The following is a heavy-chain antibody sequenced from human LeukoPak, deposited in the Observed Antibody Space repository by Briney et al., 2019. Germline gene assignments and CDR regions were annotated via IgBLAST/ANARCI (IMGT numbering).Heavy chain of an antibody. CDR3: AKADSSGWSRGYAFDI. Sequence: GGSLRLPCAASGFTFSSYSMNWVRQAPGKGLEWVSSISSSSSYIYYADSVKGRFTISRDNSKNTLYLQMNSLRAEDTAVYYCAKADSSGWSRGYAFDIWGQGTMVTVSS. D-gene: IGHD6-19*01. J-gene: IGHJ3*02. V-gene: IGHV3-21*04. CDR1: GFTFSSYS. CDR2: ISSSSSYI.